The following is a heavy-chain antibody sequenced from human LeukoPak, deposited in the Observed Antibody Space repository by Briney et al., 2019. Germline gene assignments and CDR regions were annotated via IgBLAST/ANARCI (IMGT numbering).Heavy chain of an antibody. CDR1: GFTFTNYP. CDR3: ARRGYSFGTFDY. Sequence: GGSLRLSCAASGFTFTNYPMIWVRQAPGRGLTWVSGISGSGGSTYYADSVKGRFTISRDNPRSTLYLQMSSLRVEDTAIYYCARRGYSFGTFDYWGQGTLVTVSS. V-gene: IGHV3-23*01. J-gene: IGHJ4*02. CDR2: ISGSGGST. D-gene: IGHD5-18*01.